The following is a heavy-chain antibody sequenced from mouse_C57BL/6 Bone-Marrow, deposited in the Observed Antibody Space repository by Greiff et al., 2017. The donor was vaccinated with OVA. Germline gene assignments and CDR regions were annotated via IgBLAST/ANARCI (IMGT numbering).Heavy chain of an antibody. J-gene: IGHJ2*01. D-gene: IGHD1-1*01. V-gene: IGHV1-59*01. CDR1: GYTFTDYW. CDR3: ARVPPDSSYVDYLEC. Sequence: QVHVKQPGAELVRPGTSVKLSCKASGYTFTDYWMHWVKQRHGQGLEWIGVIDPSDSYTNYNQKFKGKATLTVDTSSSTAYMQLRRLTSEDSAVYDCARVPPDSSYVDYLECWGQGATLTVST. CDR2: IDPSDSYT.